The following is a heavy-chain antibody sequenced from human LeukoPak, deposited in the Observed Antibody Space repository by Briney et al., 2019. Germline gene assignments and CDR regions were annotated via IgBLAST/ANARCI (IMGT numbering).Heavy chain of an antibody. J-gene: IGHJ4*02. CDR1: GYSFTVYY. V-gene: IGHV1-2*02. D-gene: IGHD6-19*01. Sequence: ASVKVSCKASGYSFTVYYMHWVRQAPGQGLEWMGWINPNSGGTNYAQKFQGRVTMTRDTSISTAYMELSRLRSDDTAVYYCARDPGGSGWRYYFDYWGQGTLVTVSS. CDR2: INPNSGGT. CDR3: ARDPGGSGWRYYFDY.